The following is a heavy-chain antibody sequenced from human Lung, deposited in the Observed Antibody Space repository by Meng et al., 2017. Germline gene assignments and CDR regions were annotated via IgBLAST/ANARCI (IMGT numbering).Heavy chain of an antibody. V-gene: IGHV4-34*01. CDR2: INHSGST. Sequence: AQLQQWGAGLLKPSGTLSLTCAVYGGSFSGYYWSWIRQPPGKGLEWIGEINHSGSTNYNPSLKSRVTISVDTSKNQFSLKLSSVTAADTAVYYCVRPKQANWYFDLWGRGTLVTVSS. D-gene: IGHD1/OR15-1a*01. J-gene: IGHJ2*01. CDR3: VRPKQANWYFDL. CDR1: GGSFSGYY.